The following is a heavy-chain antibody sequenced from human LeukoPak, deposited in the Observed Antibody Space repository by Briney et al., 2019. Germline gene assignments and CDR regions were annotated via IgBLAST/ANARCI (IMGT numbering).Heavy chain of an antibody. D-gene: IGHD2-2*02. Sequence: VASVKVSCKASGYTFTSYGISWVRQAPGQGLEWMGWISAYNGNTNYAQKLQGRVTMTTDTSTSTAYMELRSLRSDDTAVYYCASGYCSSTSCYTLDYWGQGTLATVSS. CDR1: GYTFTSYG. J-gene: IGHJ4*02. CDR2: ISAYNGNT. CDR3: ASGYCSSTSCYTLDY. V-gene: IGHV1-18*01.